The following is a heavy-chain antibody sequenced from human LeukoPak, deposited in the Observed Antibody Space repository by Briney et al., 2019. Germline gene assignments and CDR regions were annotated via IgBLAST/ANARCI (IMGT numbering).Heavy chain of an antibody. CDR3: ARGPKPAYCGGDCSPLYFDY. V-gene: IGHV1-69*05. Sequence: ASVKVSCKASGGTFSSYAISWVRQAPGQGLEWMGGIIPIFGTANYAQKFQGRVTITTDESTSTAYVELSSLRSEDTAVYYCARGPKPAYCGGDCSPLYFDYWGQGTLVTVSS. J-gene: IGHJ4*02. D-gene: IGHD2-21*02. CDR2: IIPIFGTA. CDR1: GGTFSSYA.